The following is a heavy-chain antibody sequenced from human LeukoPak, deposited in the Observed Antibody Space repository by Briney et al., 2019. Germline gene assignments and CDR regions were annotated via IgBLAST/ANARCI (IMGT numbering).Heavy chain of an antibody. V-gene: IGHV4-4*07. Sequence: SETLSLTCTVSGGSISSYYWSWIRQPAGKGLEWIGRIYTSGSTNYNPSLKSRVTMSVDTSKNQFSLKLSSVTAAGTAVYYCARVSSFWSGYYYFDYWGQGTLVTVSS. D-gene: IGHD3-3*01. J-gene: IGHJ4*02. CDR3: ARVSSFWSGYYYFDY. CDR1: GGSISSYY. CDR2: IYTSGST.